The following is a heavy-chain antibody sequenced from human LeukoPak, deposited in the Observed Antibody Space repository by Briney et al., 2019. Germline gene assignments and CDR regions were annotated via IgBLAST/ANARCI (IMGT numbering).Heavy chain of an antibody. D-gene: IGHD2-15*01. V-gene: IGHV4-59*08. CDR3: ARSVVAATWFDS. J-gene: IGHJ5*01. CDR1: GGSISSYY. Sequence: SETLSLTCTVSGGSISSYYWSWIRQPPGKGLEWIGYIYYSGSTNYNPSLKSRVTISVDTSKNQFSLKLSSVTAADTAVYYCARSVVAATWFDSWGQGTLVTVSS. CDR2: IYYSGST.